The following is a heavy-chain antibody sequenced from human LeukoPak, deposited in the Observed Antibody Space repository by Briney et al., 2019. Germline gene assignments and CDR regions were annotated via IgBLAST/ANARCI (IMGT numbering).Heavy chain of an antibody. Sequence: PGGSLRLSCAASGFTFSSYTMSWVRQAPGKGLEWVSTITTSDGNTYYAGSVKGRFTVSRDNSKKTLFLQMNSLRAEDTAVYYCAKDGGLWVSAHWGDSWGRGTLVTVSS. V-gene: IGHV3-23*01. J-gene: IGHJ4*02. CDR1: GFTFSSYT. CDR2: ITTSDGNT. D-gene: IGHD7-27*01. CDR3: AKDGGLWVSAHWGDS.